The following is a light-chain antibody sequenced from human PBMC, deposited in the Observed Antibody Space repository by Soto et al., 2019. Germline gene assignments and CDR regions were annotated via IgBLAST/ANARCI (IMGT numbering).Light chain of an antibody. CDR2: EVS. CDR1: SSDVGGYNY. Sequence: SGLAQRRAASESPAQAVTISCTGTSSDVGGYNYVSWYQQHPGKAPKLMIYEVSKRPSGVPDRFSGSKSGNTASLTVSGLQAEDEADYYCSSYAGSNNYVFGTGTKVTVL. V-gene: IGLV2-8*01. CDR3: SSYAGSNNYV. J-gene: IGLJ1*01.